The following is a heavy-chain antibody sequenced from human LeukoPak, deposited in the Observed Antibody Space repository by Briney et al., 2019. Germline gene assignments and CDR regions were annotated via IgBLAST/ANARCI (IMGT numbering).Heavy chain of an antibody. D-gene: IGHD2-21*02. J-gene: IGHJ4*02. CDR3: ARDLLAYCGGDCYSNALDY. Sequence: ASVKASCKASGGTFSSYSISWVRQAPGQGLEWMGGIIPIFGTANYAQKFQGRVTITADESMSTAYMELSSLRSEDTAVYYCARDLLAYCGGDCYSNALDYWGQGTLVTVSS. V-gene: IGHV1-69*13. CDR1: GGTFSSYS. CDR2: IIPIFGTA.